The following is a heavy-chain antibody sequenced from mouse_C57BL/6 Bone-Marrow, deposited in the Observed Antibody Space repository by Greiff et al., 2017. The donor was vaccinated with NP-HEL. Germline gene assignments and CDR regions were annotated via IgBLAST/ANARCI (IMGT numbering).Heavy chain of an antibody. CDR1: GFSFNTYA. Sequence: EVKVVESGGGLVQPKGSLKLSCAASGFSFNTYAMNWVRQAPGKGLEWVARIRSKSNNYATYYADSVKDRFTISRDDSESMLYLQMNNLKTEDTAMYYCVRHRFYYAMDYWGQGTSVTVSS. V-gene: IGHV10-1*01. J-gene: IGHJ4*01. CDR3: VRHRFYYAMDY. CDR2: IRSKSNNYAT.